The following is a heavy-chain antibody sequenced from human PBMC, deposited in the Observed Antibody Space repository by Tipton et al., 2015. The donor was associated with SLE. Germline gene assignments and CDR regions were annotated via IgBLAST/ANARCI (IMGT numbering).Heavy chain of an antibody. V-gene: IGHV3-48*03. J-gene: IGHJ4*02. Sequence: SLRLSCAASGFTFSSYEMNWVRQAPGKGLEWVSYISSSGSNKYYADSVKGRFTISRDNSKNTLYLQMNSLRAEDTAVYYCASGVAGYFDYWGQGTLVTVSS. CDR3: ASGVAGYFDY. CDR1: GFTFSSYE. D-gene: IGHD6-19*01. CDR2: ISSSGSNK.